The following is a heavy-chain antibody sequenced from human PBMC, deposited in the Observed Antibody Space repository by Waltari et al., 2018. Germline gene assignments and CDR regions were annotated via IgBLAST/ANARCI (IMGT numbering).Heavy chain of an antibody. Sequence: QLQLQESGPGLVKPSETLSFTCTVSGGSISSSSYYWGWIRQPPGKGLEWIGSIYYSGSTDYNPSLKSRVTISVDTSKNQFSLKLSSVTAADTAVYYCARHPAMTIMLWYFDLWGRGTLVTVSS. CDR1: GGSISSSSYY. J-gene: IGHJ2*01. CDR2: IYYSGST. CDR3: ARHPAMTIMLWYFDL. V-gene: IGHV4-39*01. D-gene: IGHD2-8*01.